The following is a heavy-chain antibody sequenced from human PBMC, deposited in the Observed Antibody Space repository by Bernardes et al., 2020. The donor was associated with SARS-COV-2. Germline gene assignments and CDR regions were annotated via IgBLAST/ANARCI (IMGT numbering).Heavy chain of an antibody. Sequence: ASVKVSCKSSGYTFTSDGVSWVRQAPGQGLEWMGRISGYNGDTKYAERFQGRVTMTTDTSTSTAYMELRSLKSDDTAVYYCARARRDLSYNFDHYAMDVWGQGTTVTVSS. CDR1: GYTFTSDG. D-gene: IGHD1-1*01. V-gene: IGHV1-18*01. CDR3: ARARRDLSYNFDHYAMDV. CDR2: ISGYNGDT. J-gene: IGHJ6*02.